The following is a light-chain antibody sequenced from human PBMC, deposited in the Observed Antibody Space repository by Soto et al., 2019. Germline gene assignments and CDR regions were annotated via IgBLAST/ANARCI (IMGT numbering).Light chain of an antibody. Sequence: QSVLTQPPSVSGAPGQRVTISCTGSVSTIGAGFDVHWYQHRPGKVPKLLIFGSTNRPSGVPDRFSGSKSGTSASLAITGLQAEDEADYYCQSYDSSLKVFGGGTKLTVL. J-gene: IGLJ3*02. CDR3: QSYDSSLKV. CDR1: VSTIGAGFD. CDR2: GST. V-gene: IGLV1-40*01.